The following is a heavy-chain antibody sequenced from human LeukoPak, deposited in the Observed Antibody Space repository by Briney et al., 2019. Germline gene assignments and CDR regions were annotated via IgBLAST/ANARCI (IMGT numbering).Heavy chain of an antibody. CDR1: GGSISSGSYY. V-gene: IGHV4-61*02. CDR2: IYTSGST. J-gene: IGHJ3*02. Sequence: NPSETLSLTCTVSGGSISSGSYYWSWIRQPAGKGLEWIGRIYTSGSTNYNPSLKSRVTISVDTSKNQFSLKLSSVTAADTAVYYCARDRKQWLTSDAFDIWGQGTMVTVS. CDR3: ARDRKQWLTSDAFDI. D-gene: IGHD6-19*01.